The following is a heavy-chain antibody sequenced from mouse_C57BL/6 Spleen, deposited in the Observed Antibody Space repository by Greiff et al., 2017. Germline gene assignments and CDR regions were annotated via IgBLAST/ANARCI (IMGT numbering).Heavy chain of an antibody. CDR1: GYTFTSYW. Sequence: QVQLQQPGAELVKPGASVKMSCKASGYTFTSYWINWVKQRPGQGLEWIGDIYPGSGSTNYNEKFKGKATLTVDTSSSTAYKQLSSLTSEDSAVDYCARRDYYGSSSGDYWGQGTTLTVSS. D-gene: IGHD1-1*01. CDR3: ARRDYYGSSSGDY. CDR2: IYPGSGST. J-gene: IGHJ2*01. V-gene: IGHV1-55*01.